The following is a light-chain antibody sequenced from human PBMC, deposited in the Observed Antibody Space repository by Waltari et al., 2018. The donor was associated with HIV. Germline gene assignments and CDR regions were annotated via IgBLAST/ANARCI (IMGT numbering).Light chain of an antibody. CDR3: QSYDNSLTSYV. J-gene: IGLJ1*01. Sequence: QSVLTQPPSVSGAPGQRVTISCSGNSPNIGAGFDVHWYQHLPGTAPKLLIYATTNRPSGVPDRFSGSKSGASASLAITGLQAEDEADYYCQSYDNSLTSYVFATGTRVTVL. CDR2: ATT. CDR1: SPNIGAGFD. V-gene: IGLV1-40*03.